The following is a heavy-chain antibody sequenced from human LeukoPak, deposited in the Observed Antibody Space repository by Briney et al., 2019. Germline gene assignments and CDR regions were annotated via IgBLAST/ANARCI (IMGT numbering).Heavy chain of an antibody. CDR1: GYTFTGYY. D-gene: IGHD6-19*01. V-gene: IGHV1-2*02. CDR3: ARDPAPEQWLAFDY. Sequence: ASVKVSCKPSGYTFTGYYMHWVRQAPGQGLAWMGWINPNSGGTNYAQKFQGRVTMTRDTSISTAYMELSRLRSDDTAVYYCARDPAPEQWLAFDYWGQGTLVTVSS. J-gene: IGHJ4*02. CDR2: INPNSGGT.